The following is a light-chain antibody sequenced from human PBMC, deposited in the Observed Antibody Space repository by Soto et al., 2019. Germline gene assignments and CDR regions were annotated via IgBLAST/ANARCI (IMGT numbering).Light chain of an antibody. V-gene: IGLV2-14*01. Sequence: QSVLTQPASVSGSPGQSITISCTGTSSDVGGYNYVSWYQQHPGKAPKLMIYDVSNRPSGVSNRFSGSKSGNTASLTISGRQAEDEADYYCSSYTSSSPLVVFGGGSKLTVL. CDR1: SSDVGGYNY. CDR2: DVS. CDR3: SSYTSSSPLVV. J-gene: IGLJ2*01.